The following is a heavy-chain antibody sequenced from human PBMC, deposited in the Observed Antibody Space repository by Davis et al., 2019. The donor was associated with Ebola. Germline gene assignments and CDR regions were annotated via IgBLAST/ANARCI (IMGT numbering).Heavy chain of an antibody. CDR1: GFTFSSYS. CDR3: AREPGYSSGWYRAQSYYYYYGMDV. V-gene: IGHV3-48*01. J-gene: IGHJ6*02. Sequence: GGSLRLSCAASGFTFSSYSMNWVRQAPGKGLEWVSYISSSSSTIYYADSVKGRFTISRDNSKNTLYLQMNSLRAEDTAVYYCAREPGYSSGWYRAQSYYYYYGMDVWGQGTTVTVSS. CDR2: ISSSSSTI. D-gene: IGHD6-13*01.